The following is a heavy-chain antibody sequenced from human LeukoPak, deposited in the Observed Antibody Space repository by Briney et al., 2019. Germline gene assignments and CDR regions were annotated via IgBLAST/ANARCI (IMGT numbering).Heavy chain of an antibody. J-gene: IGHJ3*02. Sequence: PSQTLSLTRTVSGGSISSGSYYWSWIRQPAGKGLEWIGRIYTSGSTNYNPSLKSRVTISVDTSKNQFSLKLSSVTAADTAVYYCARESRTYYYGSGSLADAFDIWGQGTMVTISS. V-gene: IGHV4-61*02. CDR2: IYTSGST. D-gene: IGHD3-10*01. CDR1: GGSISSGSYY. CDR3: ARESRTYYYGSGSLADAFDI.